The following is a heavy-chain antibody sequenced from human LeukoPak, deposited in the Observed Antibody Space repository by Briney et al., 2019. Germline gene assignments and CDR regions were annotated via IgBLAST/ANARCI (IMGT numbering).Heavy chain of an antibody. V-gene: IGHV5-51*01. J-gene: IGHJ4*02. CDR2: IYSGGSHT. Sequence: GESLKISCKSSGYSLTTYWIGWVRQMPGKGLEWMGIIYSGGSHTKYSPSFEGRVTISADNSISTAYLQWSSLESSDTAIYYCASARNGDYRWDYWGQGTLVTVSS. CDR1: GYSLTTYW. CDR3: ASARNGDYRWDY. D-gene: IGHD4-17*01.